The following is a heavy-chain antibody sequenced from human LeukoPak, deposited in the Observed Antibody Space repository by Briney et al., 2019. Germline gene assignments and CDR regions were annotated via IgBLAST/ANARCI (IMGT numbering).Heavy chain of an antibody. J-gene: IGHJ4*02. CDR2: IIPIFGTA. D-gene: IGHD6-13*01. CDR1: GYTFTGYY. CDR3: ARDRIAAAGTRGFDY. V-gene: IGHV1-69*05. Sequence: ASVKVSCKASGYTFTGYYMYWVRQAPGQGLEWMGRIIPIFGTANYAQKFQGRVTITTDESTSTAYMELSSLRSEDTAVYYCARDRIAAAGTRGFDYWGQGTLVTVSS.